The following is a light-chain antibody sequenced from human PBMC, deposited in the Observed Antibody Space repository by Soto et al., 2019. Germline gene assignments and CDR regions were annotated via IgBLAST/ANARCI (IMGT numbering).Light chain of an antibody. CDR3: QQYNNYPT. Sequence: EIVLTQSPGTLSLTPGERATLSCRASQSISSNYVAWYQQKPGQAPRLLIYDASSRATGIPNRFSGSGSGTDFTLTISRLEPEDFATYYCQQYNNYPTFGQGTKVDI. V-gene: IGKV3-20*01. J-gene: IGKJ1*01. CDR2: DAS. CDR1: QSISSNY.